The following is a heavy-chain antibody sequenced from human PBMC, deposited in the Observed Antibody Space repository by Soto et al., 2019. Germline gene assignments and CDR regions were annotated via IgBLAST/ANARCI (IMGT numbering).Heavy chain of an antibody. D-gene: IGHD1-7*01. J-gene: IGHJ4*02. CDR1: GFTFSSYW. V-gene: IGHV3-74*01. Sequence: LRLSCAASGFTFSSYWMYWVRQAPGKGLVWVSRIKTDGSITSYADSVKGRFTVSRDNARDMLYLQMNSLRAEDTAVYYCAKDMNSVPEYWGQGTLVTVSS. CDR2: IKTDGSIT. CDR3: AKDMNSVPEY.